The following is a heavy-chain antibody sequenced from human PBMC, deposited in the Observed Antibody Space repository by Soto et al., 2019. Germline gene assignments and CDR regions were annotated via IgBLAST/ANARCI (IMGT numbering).Heavy chain of an antibody. V-gene: IGHV3-30*18. CDR2: ISYDGSNK. J-gene: IGHJ4*02. CDR3: AKGWSYDSSGYSNY. D-gene: IGHD3-22*01. CDR1: GFTFRSYG. Sequence: QVQLVESGGGVVQPGRSLRLSCAASGFTFRSYGMHWVRQAPGKGLEWVAVISYDGSNKYYADSVKGRFTISRDNSKNTLYLQMNSLRAEDTAVYYCAKGWSYDSSGYSNYWGQGTLVTVSS.